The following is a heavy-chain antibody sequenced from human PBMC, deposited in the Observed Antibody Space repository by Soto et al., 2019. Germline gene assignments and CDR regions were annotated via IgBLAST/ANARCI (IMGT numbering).Heavy chain of an antibody. Sequence: PSETLSLTFAVYGGSFSGYYWSWIRQPPGKGLEWIGEINHSGSTNYNPSLKSRVTISVDTSKNQFSLKLSSVTAADTAVYYCARGSTSRFFDYWGRGSLVTVSS. V-gene: IGHV4-34*01. CDR3: ARGSTSRFFDY. J-gene: IGHJ4*01. CDR1: GGSFSGYY. CDR2: INHSGST. D-gene: IGHD2-2*01.